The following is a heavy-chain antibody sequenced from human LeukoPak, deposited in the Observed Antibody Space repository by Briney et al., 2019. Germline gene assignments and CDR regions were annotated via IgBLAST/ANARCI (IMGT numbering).Heavy chain of an antibody. Sequence: GVSLRLSCTASGFAFSVYAMIWLRQPPGKGLEWCSTINANSGTTSYAASVRGRFTISRDNSKNTLYLQLNTLRADDTATYYCAKPISGGLAVTADWFHPWGQGTLVVVSS. CDR2: INANSGTT. V-gene: IGHV3-23*01. CDR3: AKPISGGLAVTADWFHP. CDR1: GFAFSVYA. J-gene: IGHJ5*01. D-gene: IGHD6-19*01.